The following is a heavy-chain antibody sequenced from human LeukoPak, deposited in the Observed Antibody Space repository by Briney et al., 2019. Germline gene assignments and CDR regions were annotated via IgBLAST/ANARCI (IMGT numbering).Heavy chain of an antibody. CDR1: GGSISSGSYG. Sequence: SQTLSLTCTVSGGSISSGSYGWSWLRQPAGKGLEWIGRIYSSGTTNYNPSLKSRVTISVDTSKNQFSLKLRSVTGADTAVNDCARDFWSGSYYFDSCGAGKLVTVSS. CDR3: ARDFWSGSYYFDS. J-gene: IGHJ4*02. CDR2: IYSSGTT. V-gene: IGHV4-61*02. D-gene: IGHD3-3*01.